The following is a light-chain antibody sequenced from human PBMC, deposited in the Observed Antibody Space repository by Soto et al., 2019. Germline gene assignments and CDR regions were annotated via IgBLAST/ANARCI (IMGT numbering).Light chain of an antibody. V-gene: IGKV1-5*03. CDR2: KAS. CDR3: QQYNSIPLT. Sequence: DIQMTQSPSTLSASVGDRVTITCRASRSISNYLAWYQQKPGKAPKLLIYKASTLETGVPSRFSGSGSGTEFTLTISSLQPDDVATYCCQQYNSIPLTFGGGTKVEIK. J-gene: IGKJ4*01. CDR1: RSISNY.